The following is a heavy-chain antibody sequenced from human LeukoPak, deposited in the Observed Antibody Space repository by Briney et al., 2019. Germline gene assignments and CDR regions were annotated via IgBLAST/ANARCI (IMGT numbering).Heavy chain of an antibody. V-gene: IGHV4-61*02. J-gene: IGHJ4*02. CDR1: GGSISSGSYY. Sequence: PSQTLSLTCTVSGGSISSGSYYWSWSRQAAGKGLEWSGRIYTSGSTNYNPSLKSRVTISVDTSKNQFSLKLSSVTAADTAVYYCARDQGSSWTLGLDYWGQGTLVTVSS. CDR2: IYTSGST. D-gene: IGHD6-13*01. CDR3: ARDQGSSWTLGLDY.